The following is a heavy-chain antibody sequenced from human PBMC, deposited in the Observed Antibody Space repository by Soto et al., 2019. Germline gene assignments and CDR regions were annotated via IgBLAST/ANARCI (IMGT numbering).Heavy chain of an antibody. D-gene: IGHD3-3*02. V-gene: IGHV1-2*02. CDR1: TGSC. J-gene: IGHJ4*02. CDR3: ARVTSIFGVVIEQFDY. CDR2: INPNSGGT. Sequence: TGSCIQWRRPSPAQGLEWMGWINPNSGGTNYAQKFQGRVTMTRDTSISTAYMELSRLRSDDTAVYYCARVTSIFGVVIEQFDYWGQGPLVTVSS.